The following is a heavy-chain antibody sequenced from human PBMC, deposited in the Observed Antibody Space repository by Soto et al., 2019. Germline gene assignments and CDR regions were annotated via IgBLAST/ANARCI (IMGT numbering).Heavy chain of an antibody. CDR3: ARGKEYVSYFDY. V-gene: IGHV4-61*01. D-gene: IGHD3-10*02. J-gene: IGHJ4*02. Sequence: SETLSLTCTVSGGSVSSGSYYWSWIRQPPGKGLEWIGYIYYSGSTNYNPSLKSRVTISVDTSKNQFSLKLSSVTAADTAVYYCARGKEYVSYFDYWGQGTLVTVSS. CDR2: IYYSGST. CDR1: GGSVSSGSYY.